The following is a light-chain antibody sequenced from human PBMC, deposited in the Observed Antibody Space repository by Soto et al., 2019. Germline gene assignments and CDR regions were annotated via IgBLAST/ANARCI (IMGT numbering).Light chain of an antibody. J-gene: IGLJ2*01. CDR3: SSYTSSSTLV. CDR2: DVS. Sequence: QSALTQPASVSGSPGQSITISCTGTSSDVGGYNYVSWYQQHPGKAPKLMIYDVSNRPSWVSNRFSGSKSGNTASLTISGLQDEDEADYYCSSYTSSSTLVFGGGTKLTVL. CDR1: SSDVGGYNY. V-gene: IGLV2-14*01.